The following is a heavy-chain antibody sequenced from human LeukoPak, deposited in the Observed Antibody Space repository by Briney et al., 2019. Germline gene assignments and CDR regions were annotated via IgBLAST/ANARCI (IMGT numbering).Heavy chain of an antibody. J-gene: IGHJ4*02. V-gene: IGHV3-33*06. CDR2: IWYDGSNK. CDR1: GFTFSSYG. Sequence: PGGSLRLSCAASGFTFSSYGMHWVRQAPGKGLEWVAVIWYDGSNKYYADSVKGRFTISRDNSKNTLYLQMNSLRAEDTAVYYCAKPVYRGGSYWGQGTLVTVSS. CDR3: AKPVYRGGSY. D-gene: IGHD3-10*01.